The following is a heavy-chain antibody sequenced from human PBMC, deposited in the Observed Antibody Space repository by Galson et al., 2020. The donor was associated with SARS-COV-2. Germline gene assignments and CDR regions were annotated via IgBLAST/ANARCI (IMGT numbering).Heavy chain of an antibody. D-gene: IGHD2-8*02. CDR3: ARFRTSATCHDY. Sequence: VSGPTLVKPTQTLTLTCTFSGFSLTTSGMCVSWIRQPPGKALEWVARIDWDDDKYYSTSLKTRLTISKDTSKNQVVLTMTNMDPVDTATYYCARFRTSATCHDYWGQGALVTVSS. J-gene: IGHJ4*02. CDR2: IDWDDDK. V-gene: IGHV2-70*11. CDR1: GFSLTTSGMC.